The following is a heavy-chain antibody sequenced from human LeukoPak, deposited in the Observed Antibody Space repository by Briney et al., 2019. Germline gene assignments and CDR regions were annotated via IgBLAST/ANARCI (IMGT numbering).Heavy chain of an antibody. CDR1: GFSVSRNY. D-gene: IGHD2-2*03. V-gene: IGHV3-53*04. Sequence: GGSLRLSCAASGFSVSRNYMSWVRQAPGKGLEWVSVIYSGGSTYYADSVKGRFTIARHNSKNTLYLQMNSLRAEDTAVYYCARELVETVVVPAAKPNYYYYGMDVWGQGTTVTVSS. CDR2: IYSGGST. CDR3: ARELVETVVVPAAKPNYYYYGMDV. J-gene: IGHJ6*02.